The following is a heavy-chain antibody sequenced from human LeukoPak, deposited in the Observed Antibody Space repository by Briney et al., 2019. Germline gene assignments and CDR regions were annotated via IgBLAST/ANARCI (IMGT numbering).Heavy chain of an antibody. CDR1: GFTFSSYS. Sequence: GGSLRLSCAASGFTFSSYSVNWVRQAPGKGLEWVSSISTSSSYIYYIDSVKGRFTISRDNAKRSLYLQMNSLRAEDTAVYYCARGQVVPAAPLSGTWGQGTLVTVSS. J-gene: IGHJ4*02. CDR3: ARGQVVPAAPLSGT. V-gene: IGHV3-21*04. D-gene: IGHD2-2*01. CDR2: ISTSSSYI.